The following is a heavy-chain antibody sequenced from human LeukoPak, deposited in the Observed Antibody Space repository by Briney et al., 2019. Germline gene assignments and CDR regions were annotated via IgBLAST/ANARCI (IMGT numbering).Heavy chain of an antibody. CDR2: IYHSGTT. Sequence: SETLSLTCTVSGGSIGSYYWSWIRQPPGKGLECIGYIYHSGTTNYNPSLKSRVTISADTSKNQFSLKLASVTAADTAIYYCARQRDYADYLDAFDVWGQGTMVTVSS. CDR1: GGSIGSYY. D-gene: IGHD4-17*01. J-gene: IGHJ3*01. CDR3: ARQRDYADYLDAFDV. V-gene: IGHV4-59*08.